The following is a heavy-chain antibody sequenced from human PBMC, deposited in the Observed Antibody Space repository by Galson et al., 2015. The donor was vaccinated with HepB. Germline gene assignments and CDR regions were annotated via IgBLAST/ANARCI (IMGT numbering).Heavy chain of an antibody. Sequence: DDYTMHWVRQAPGKGLEWVSLISWDGGSTYYADSVKGRFTISRDNSKNSLYLQMNSLRTEDTALYYCTKDIGGVSSSWYKLEQSRSYYYGMDVWGQGTTVTVSS. J-gene: IGHJ6*02. CDR3: TKDIGGVSSSWYKLEQSRSYYYGMDV. CDR2: ISWDGGST. V-gene: IGHV3-43*01. CDR1: DDYT. D-gene: IGHD6-13*01.